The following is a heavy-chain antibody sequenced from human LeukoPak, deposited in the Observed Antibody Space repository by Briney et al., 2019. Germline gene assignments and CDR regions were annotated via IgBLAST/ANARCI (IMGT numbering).Heavy chain of an antibody. D-gene: IGHD1-26*01. CDR1: GFTFSSYA. CDR2: INHSGST. Sequence: PGGSLRLSCAASGFTFSSYAMSWIRQPPGKGLEWIGEINHSGSTNYNPSLKSRVTISVDTSKNQFSLKLSSVTAADTAVYYCARDQAGATGRWRSPPGWGQGTMVTVSS. J-gene: IGHJ3*01. CDR3: ARDQAGATGRWRSPPG. V-gene: IGHV4-34*01.